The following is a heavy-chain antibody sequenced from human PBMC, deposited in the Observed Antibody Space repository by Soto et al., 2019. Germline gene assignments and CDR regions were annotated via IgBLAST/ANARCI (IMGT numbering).Heavy chain of an antibody. Sequence: SETLSLTCAVYGGSFSGYYWSWIRQPPGKGLEWIGEINHSGSTNYNPSLKSRVTISVDTSKNQFSLKLSSVTAADTAVYYCARGRVVVAATHLYYYYGMDVWGQGTTVTVSS. CDR1: GGSFSGYY. V-gene: IGHV4-34*01. CDR2: INHSGST. D-gene: IGHD2-15*01. J-gene: IGHJ6*02. CDR3: ARGRVVVAATHLYYYYGMDV.